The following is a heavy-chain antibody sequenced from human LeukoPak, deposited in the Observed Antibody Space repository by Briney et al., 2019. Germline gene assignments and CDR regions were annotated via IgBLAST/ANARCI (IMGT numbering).Heavy chain of an antibody. CDR2: IHSSGTT. D-gene: IGHD3-22*01. CDR3: ARGYFDTRHSSNPFDY. J-gene: IGHJ4*02. Sequence: SETLSLTCTVPGDSISGYYWSWIRQTPGRGLEWIACIHSSGTTNYNPSLKSRVTMSVDTSKNQFSLRLTSVTAADTAVYFCARGYFDTRHSSNPFDYWGQGALVTVSS. V-gene: IGHV4-4*09. CDR1: GDSISGYY.